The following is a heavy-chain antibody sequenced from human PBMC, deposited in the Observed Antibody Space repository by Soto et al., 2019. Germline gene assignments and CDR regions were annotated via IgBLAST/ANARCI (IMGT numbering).Heavy chain of an antibody. D-gene: IGHD2-21*02. CDR2: IRSDGTTI. CDR3: VRDHDFAFDT. V-gene: IGHV3-48*02. J-gene: IGHJ4*02. Sequence: PVGSLRLSCAASGFTFSDNPMNWVRLAPGKGLEWVSHIRSDGTTIYYADSVKGRFTISRDNAKNSLYLHMNSLRDEDTAIYYCVRDHDFAFDTWGQGTLVTVS. CDR1: GFTFSDNP.